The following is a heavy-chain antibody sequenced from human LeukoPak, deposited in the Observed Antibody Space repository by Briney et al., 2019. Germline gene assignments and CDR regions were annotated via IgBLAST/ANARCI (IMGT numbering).Heavy chain of an antibody. J-gene: IGHJ6*03. CDR1: GYTFTGYY. CDR2: INPNSGGT. V-gene: IGHV1-2*02. Sequence: ASVKVSCKASGYTFTGYYMHWVRQAPGQGLEWMGWINPNSGGTNYAQKFQGRVTMTRDMSISTAYMELSRLRSDDTAVYYCARVGYDSSGYYKNPFTYYYYYYMDVWGKGTTVTVSS. D-gene: IGHD3-22*01. CDR3: ARVGYDSSGYYKNPFTYYYYYYMDV.